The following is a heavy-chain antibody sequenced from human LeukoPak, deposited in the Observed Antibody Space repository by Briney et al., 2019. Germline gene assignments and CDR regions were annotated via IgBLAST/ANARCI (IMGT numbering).Heavy chain of an antibody. J-gene: IGHJ3*02. CDR3: ARLFSQSQPDAFDI. CDR1: GYSFTSYW. Sequence: GESLKISCKSSGYSFTSYWIGWVRQMPGKGLEWMGIIYPGESDTRYSPSFQGQVTISADKSISTAYLQWSRLKASDTAMYYCARLFSQSQPDAFDIWGQGTMVTVSS. V-gene: IGHV5-51*01. CDR2: IYPGESDT.